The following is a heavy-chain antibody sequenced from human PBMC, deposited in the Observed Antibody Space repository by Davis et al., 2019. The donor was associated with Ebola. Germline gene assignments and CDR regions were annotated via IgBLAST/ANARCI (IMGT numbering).Heavy chain of an antibody. V-gene: IGHV3-21*06. CDR3: ARDLATGLAERNDY. CDR2: ISSDSEYI. D-gene: IGHD3-9*01. J-gene: IGHJ4*02. Sequence: GESLKISCAASGFTFSSYSMNWVRQSPGKGLQWVSSISSDSEYIYYTDSLKGRITISRDNARNLLFLQMNSLRVEDTAVYFCARDLATGLAERNDYWGQGTLVTVSP. CDR1: GFTFSSYS.